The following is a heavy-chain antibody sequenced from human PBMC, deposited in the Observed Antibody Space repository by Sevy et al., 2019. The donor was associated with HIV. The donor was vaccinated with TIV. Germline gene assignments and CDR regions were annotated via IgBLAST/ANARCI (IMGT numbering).Heavy chain of an antibody. CDR1: GFTFSNYA. CDR2: ISGSGGSGTKT. CDR3: ARKYDSGGYFDY. Sequence: GGSLRLSCAASGFTFSNYAMNWVRQAPGKGLEWVSGISGSGGSGTKTNYADSVKGRFTISRDDSKNSLFLQLNSLRAEDTAIYYCARKYDSGGYFDYWGQGTLVTVSS. V-gene: IGHV3-23*01. D-gene: IGHD3-22*01. J-gene: IGHJ4*02.